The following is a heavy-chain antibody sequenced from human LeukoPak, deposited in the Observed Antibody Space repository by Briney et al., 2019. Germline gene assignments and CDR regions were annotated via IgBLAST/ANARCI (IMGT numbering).Heavy chain of an antibody. D-gene: IGHD3-10*02. CDR2: INWNGGST. J-gene: IGHJ6*04. Sequence: GGSLRLSCAASGFTFDDHGMSWVRQAPGKGLEWASGINWNGGSTGYADSVKGRFTISRDNAKNSLYLQMNSLRAEDTAVYYCAELGITMIGGVWGKGTTVTISS. CDR1: GFTFDDHG. V-gene: IGHV3-20*04. CDR3: AELGITMIGGV.